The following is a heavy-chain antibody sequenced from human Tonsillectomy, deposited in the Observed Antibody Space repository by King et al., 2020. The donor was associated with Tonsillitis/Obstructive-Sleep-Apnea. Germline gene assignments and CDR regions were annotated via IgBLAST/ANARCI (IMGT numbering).Heavy chain of an antibody. J-gene: IGHJ4*02. CDR1: GDSINTYS. V-gene: IGHV4-59*01. CDR2: VHHSGST. D-gene: IGHD3-16*02. CDR3: ARLHDDYIWGTYRYSFDS. Sequence: QLQESGPGLVKPSGTLSLTCTVSGDSINTYSWSWIRQPPGKGLEWIGYVHHSGSTNYSPSLKSRILMSVDTSKNQFSLRLISVTAADTAVYYCARLHDDYIWGTYRYSFDSWGQGTLVTVSS.